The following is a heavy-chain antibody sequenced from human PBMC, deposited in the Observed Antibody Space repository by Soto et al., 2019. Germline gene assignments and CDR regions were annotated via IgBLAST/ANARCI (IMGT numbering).Heavy chain of an antibody. Sequence: ASVKVSCKTSGYIFTSFGIVWARQAPGQGLEWMGWINTYNGKTNYAQNLQGRVTLTTDTSTSTAYMELRSLRSNDTAIYYCAMVDVYVTPSPQDVWGQGTTVTVSS. CDR3: AMVDVYVTPSPQDV. CDR2: INTYNGKT. J-gene: IGHJ6*02. CDR1: GYIFTSFG. V-gene: IGHV1-18*01. D-gene: IGHD3-16*01.